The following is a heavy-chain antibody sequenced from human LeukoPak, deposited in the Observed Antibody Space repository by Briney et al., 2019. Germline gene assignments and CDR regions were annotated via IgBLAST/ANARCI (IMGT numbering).Heavy chain of an antibody. CDR2: IHYDSSTE. CDR1: GFTFSSYS. CDR3: AKDWNWAIDY. J-gene: IGHJ4*02. D-gene: IGHD1-7*01. Sequence: SGGSLRLSCAASGFTFSSYSMNWVRQAPGKGLEWVAYIHYDSSTEDYADSVKGRFTISRDNSKNTLFLQMNNLRVEDMGVVYCAKDWNWAIDYWGQGTLVTVSS. V-gene: IGHV3-30*02.